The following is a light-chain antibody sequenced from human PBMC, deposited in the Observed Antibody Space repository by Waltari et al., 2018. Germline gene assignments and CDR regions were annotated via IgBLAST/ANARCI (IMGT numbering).Light chain of an antibody. CDR1: NIGGKR. CDR2: RDR. Sequence: SYELTQPLSVSVALGQTATITCGAYNIGGKRVHWYKQKPGQAPAVVIYRDRDRPSGIPERFSGSNSGNTATLTISRAQAGDEADYYCQVWDSSTWVFGGGTKVTVL. CDR3: QVWDSSTWV. J-gene: IGLJ3*02. V-gene: IGLV3-9*01.